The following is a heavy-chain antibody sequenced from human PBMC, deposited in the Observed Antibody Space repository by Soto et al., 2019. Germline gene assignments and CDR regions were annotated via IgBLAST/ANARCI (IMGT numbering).Heavy chain of an antibody. Sequence: SETLSLTCTVSGVSISSSSYYWGWIRQPPGKGLEWIGSIYYSGSTYYNPSLKSRVTISVDTSKNQFSLKLSSVTAADTAVYYCARRLLWFGELEAFDIWGQGTMVTV. CDR2: IYYSGST. CDR1: GVSISSSSYY. CDR3: ARRLLWFGELEAFDI. D-gene: IGHD3-10*01. J-gene: IGHJ3*02. V-gene: IGHV4-39*01.